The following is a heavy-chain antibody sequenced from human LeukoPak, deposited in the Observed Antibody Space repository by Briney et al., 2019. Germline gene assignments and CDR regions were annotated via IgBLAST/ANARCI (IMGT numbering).Heavy chain of an antibody. CDR2: ISFDGSNK. CDR1: GFTFSSYT. CDR3: AREELGSSLGFDP. J-gene: IGHJ5*02. Sequence: GGSLRLSCAASGFTFSSYTIHWVRQPPGKGLEWVAVISFDGSNKYYADSVKGRLTISRDNSKNTLYLQMNSLRAEDTAVYYCAREELGSSLGFDPWGQGTLVTVSS. V-gene: IGHV3-30-3*01. D-gene: IGHD3-16*01.